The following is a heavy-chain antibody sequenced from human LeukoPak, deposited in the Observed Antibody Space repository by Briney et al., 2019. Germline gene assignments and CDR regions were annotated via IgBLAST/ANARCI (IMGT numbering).Heavy chain of an antibody. CDR2: IYYSGST. D-gene: IGHD5-18*01. J-gene: IGHJ4*02. V-gene: IGHV4-59*01. CDR3: ARDRGYSFDTPYRYFDL. CDR1: GGSFSGYY. Sequence: SETLSLTCAVYGGSFSGYYWSWIRQPPGKGLEWIGYIYYSGSTNYNPSLKSRVTISLGTSKNQFSLKVSSVTAADTAVYYCARDRGYSFDTPYRYFDLWAQGTLVTVSS.